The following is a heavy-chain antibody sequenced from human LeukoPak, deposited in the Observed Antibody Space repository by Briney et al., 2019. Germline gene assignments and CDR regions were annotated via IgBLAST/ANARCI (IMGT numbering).Heavy chain of an antibody. J-gene: IGHJ6*02. CDR3: ARQNAGRGYYYGSGSPARGMDV. CDR2: MNPNSGNT. D-gene: IGHD3-10*01. Sequence: GASVKVSCKASGYTFTSYDINWVRQATGQGLEWMGWMNPNSGNTGYAQKFQGRVTITRNTSISTAYMELSSLRSEDTAVYYCARQNAGRGYYYGSGSPARGMDVWGQGTTVTVSS. CDR1: GYTFTSYD. V-gene: IGHV1-8*03.